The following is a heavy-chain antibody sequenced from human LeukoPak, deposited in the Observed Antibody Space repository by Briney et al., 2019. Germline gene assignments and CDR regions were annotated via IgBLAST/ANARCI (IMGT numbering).Heavy chain of an antibody. J-gene: IGHJ6*02. V-gene: IGHV1-69*13. D-gene: IGHD3-16*01. CDR3: TRSGEGSRYYYYGMDV. CDR1: GRTFSSYA. Sequence: GASVKVSCKASGRTFSSYAISWVRQAPGQGLEWMGGISTIFGTANEAEKFKGRVTNTADESTSTTYRVRSSLRAEYTAVYYCTRSGEGSRYYYYGMDVWGQGTTVTVSS. CDR2: ISTIFGTA.